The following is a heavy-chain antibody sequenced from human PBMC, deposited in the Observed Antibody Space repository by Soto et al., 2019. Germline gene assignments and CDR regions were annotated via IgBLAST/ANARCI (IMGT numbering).Heavy chain of an antibody. CDR2: INSDGTTI. CDR1: GFNFGPFW. CDR3: VRDRGYTDIFDI. Sequence: GGSLRLSCAASGFNFGPFWMHWVRQAPGKGLVWVSHINSDGTTIVYADSVKGRFTISRDNAKNTLYLQMNSLRVEDTAVYFCVRDRGYTDIFDIWGPGTLVTVSS. V-gene: IGHV3-74*01. J-gene: IGHJ3*02. D-gene: IGHD6-13*01.